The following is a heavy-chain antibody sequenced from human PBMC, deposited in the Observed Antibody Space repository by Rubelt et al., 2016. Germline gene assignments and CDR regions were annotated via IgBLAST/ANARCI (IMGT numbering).Heavy chain of an antibody. D-gene: IGHD1-26*01. CDR2: LNTDTGDT. J-gene: IGHJ4*02. CDR3: ARGSGRFYDVLLD. CDR1: GYTFTNYG. Sequence: QVQLVQSEAEVKKTGASVTVSCQASGYTFTNYGISWVRQAPGQGLEWMGRLNTDTGDTNYAQVFSGRVTQTRDTSISSASMELGSLRSDDTAGYYRARGSGRFYDVLLDWGQGTLVTVSS. V-gene: IGHV1-18*01.